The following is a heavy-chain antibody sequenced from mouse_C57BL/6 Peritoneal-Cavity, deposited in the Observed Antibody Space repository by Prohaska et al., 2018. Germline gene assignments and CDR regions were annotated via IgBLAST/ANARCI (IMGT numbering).Heavy chain of an antibody. V-gene: IGHV1-69*02. D-gene: IGHD1-1*01. J-gene: IGHJ2*01. CDR2: LDPSDSYT. CDR1: GYTFTSHW. Sequence: KASGYTFTSHWMPWVQQRPGQGLEWIGALDPSDSYTNYNQKFKGKATLTVDKSSSTAYMQRSGLTSEDSAVDYWARWYYGSSFDYWGQGTTLTVSS. CDR3: ARWYYGSSFDY.